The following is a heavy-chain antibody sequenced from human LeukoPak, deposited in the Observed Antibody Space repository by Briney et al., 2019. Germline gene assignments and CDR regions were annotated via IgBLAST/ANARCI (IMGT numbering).Heavy chain of an antibody. CDR3: ARTAVTPGSSDAFDI. D-gene: IGHD4-17*01. J-gene: IGHJ3*02. Sequence: GGSLRLSCAASGFTVSSNYMSWVRQAPGKGLVWVSVIYSGGSTYYADSVKGRFTISRDNSKNTLYLQMNSLRAEDTAAYYCARTAVTPGSSDAFDIWGQGTMVTVSS. V-gene: IGHV3-53*01. CDR1: GFTVSSNY. CDR2: IYSGGST.